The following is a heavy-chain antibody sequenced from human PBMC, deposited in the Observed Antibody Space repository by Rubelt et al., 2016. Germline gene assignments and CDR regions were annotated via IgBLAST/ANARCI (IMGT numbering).Heavy chain of an antibody. CDR3: ARDLTTMVRGVNTGPFDY. D-gene: IGHD3-10*01. CDR2: INTDGKST. J-gene: IGHJ4*02. Sequence: GLVWISRINTDGKSTTYADSAKGRFTISRDNAKNTLYLQMNSLGAEDTAVCYCARDLTTMVRGVNTGPFDYWGQGTLVTVSS. V-gene: IGHV3-74*01.